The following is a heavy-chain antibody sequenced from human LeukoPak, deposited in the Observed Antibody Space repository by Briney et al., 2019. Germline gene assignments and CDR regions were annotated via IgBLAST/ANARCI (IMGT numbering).Heavy chain of an antibody. CDR3: AKDSSIAAADYYFDY. Sequence: GGSLRLSCAASGLTFSSYSMNWVRQAPGKGLEWVAVISYDGSNNYYADSVKGRFTISRDNSKNTLYLQMNSLRAEDTAVYYCAKDSSIAAADYYFDYWGQGALVTVSS. CDR2: ISYDGSNN. V-gene: IGHV3-30*18. J-gene: IGHJ4*02. CDR1: GLTFSSYS. D-gene: IGHD6-13*01.